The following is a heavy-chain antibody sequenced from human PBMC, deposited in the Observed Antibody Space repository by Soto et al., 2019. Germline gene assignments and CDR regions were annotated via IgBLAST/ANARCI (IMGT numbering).Heavy chain of an antibody. Sequence: GGSLRLSCAASGFTFGSYAMHWVRQAPGKGLEWVAVISYDGSNKYYADSVKGRFTISRDNSKNTLYLQMNSLRAEDTAVYYCARGGVVAATQGYYGMDVWGQGTTVTSP. CDR3: ARGGVVAATQGYYGMDV. CDR1: GFTFGSYA. D-gene: IGHD2-15*01. V-gene: IGHV3-30-3*01. J-gene: IGHJ6*02. CDR2: ISYDGSNK.